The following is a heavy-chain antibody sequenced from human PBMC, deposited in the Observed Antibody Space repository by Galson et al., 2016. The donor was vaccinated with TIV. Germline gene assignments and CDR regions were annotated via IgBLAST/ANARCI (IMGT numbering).Heavy chain of an antibody. CDR2: IIGTGGTT. V-gene: IGHV3-23*01. J-gene: IGHJ3*01. Sequence: SLRLSCAASGFTFSTYAMNWVRQAPGKGLEWVSGIIGTGGTTYYADSVKGRFTISRDNSKNTLYLQMNSLRAEDTAVYYCANRKNYGSDAFDLWGQGTLVTVSS. D-gene: IGHD4-17*01. CDR3: ANRKNYGSDAFDL. CDR1: GFTFSTYA.